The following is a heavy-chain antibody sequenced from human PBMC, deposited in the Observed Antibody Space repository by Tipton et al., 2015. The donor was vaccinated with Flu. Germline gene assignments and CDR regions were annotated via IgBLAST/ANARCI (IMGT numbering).Heavy chain of an antibody. CDR2: IYHSGTT. V-gene: IGHV4-38-2*01. D-gene: IGHD4-11*01. CDR1: GYSIRSAYY. Sequence: TLSLTCSVSGYSIRSAYYWGWVRRPPGKGLEWIGTIYHSGTTYYNPSLRSRVTISVAGARPQFSLRLTSVTAADTAVYFCARRDFSNYVSEPKNWFDIWGQGTLVTVSS. J-gene: IGHJ5*02. CDR3: ARRDFSNYVSEPKNWFDI.